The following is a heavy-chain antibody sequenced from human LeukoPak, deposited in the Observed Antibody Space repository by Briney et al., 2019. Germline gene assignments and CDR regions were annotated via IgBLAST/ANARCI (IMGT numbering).Heavy chain of an antibody. CDR2: ISSSSSYT. V-gene: IGHV3-11*06. Sequence: GRSLRLSCAASGFTFSDYYMSWIRQAPGKGLEWVSYISSSSSYTNYADSVKGRFTISRDNAKNSLYLQMNSLRAEDTAVYYCARAVAGTGDAFDIWGQGTMVTVSS. J-gene: IGHJ3*02. D-gene: IGHD6-19*01. CDR1: GFTFSDYY. CDR3: ARAVAGTGDAFDI.